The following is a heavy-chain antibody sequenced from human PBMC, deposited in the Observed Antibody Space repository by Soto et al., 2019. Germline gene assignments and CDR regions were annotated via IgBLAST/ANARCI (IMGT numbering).Heavy chain of an antibody. Sequence: QVQLVQSGAEVKTPGSSVKVSCKASGGTFSSYAISWVRQAPGQGLEWMGGIIPIFGTANYAQKFQGRVTITADESTITAYMALSRLRSEDTAVYYCATEPHAVAGLTYYYYVKDVWGQGTTVTVSS. D-gene: IGHD6-19*01. CDR2: IIPIFGTA. J-gene: IGHJ6*02. CDR3: ATEPHAVAGLTYYYYVKDV. V-gene: IGHV1-69*01. CDR1: GGTFSSYA.